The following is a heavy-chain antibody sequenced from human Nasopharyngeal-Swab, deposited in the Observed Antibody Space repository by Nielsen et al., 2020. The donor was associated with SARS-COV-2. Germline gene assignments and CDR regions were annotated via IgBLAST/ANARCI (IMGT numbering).Heavy chain of an antibody. CDR2: IYSSGNA. J-gene: IGHJ6*02. V-gene: IGHV4-61*02. CDR3: TRDVNGHDDILTGFYRDYYYYMDV. D-gene: IGHD3-9*01. Sequence: SETLSLTCTVSGGSISSGGYFWSWVRRPAGKGLEWIGRIYSSGNANYNPSLKSRVIMSLDTSINQLSLKLSSVIAADTAVYYCTRDVNGHDDILTGFYRDYYYYMDVWGQGTPVTVSS. CDR1: GGSISSGGYF.